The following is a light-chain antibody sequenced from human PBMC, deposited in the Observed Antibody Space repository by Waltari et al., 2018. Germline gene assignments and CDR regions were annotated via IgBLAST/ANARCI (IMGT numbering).Light chain of an antibody. CDR3: CSYAGSYTRV. J-gene: IGLJ3*02. Sequence: QSALTQPRSVSGSPGQSVTISCTGSSSDVGGYDFVSWYQQYPGKAPKLMISDVSNRPSGVPDRFSGSKSGNTASLTISGLQAEDEADYYCCSYAGSYTRVFGGGTKLTVL. CDR2: DVS. V-gene: IGLV2-11*01. CDR1: SSDVGGYDF.